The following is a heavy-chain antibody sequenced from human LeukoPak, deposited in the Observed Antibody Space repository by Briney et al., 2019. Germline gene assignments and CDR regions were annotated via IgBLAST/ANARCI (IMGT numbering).Heavy chain of an antibody. CDR1: GGTFSRYA. D-gene: IGHD2-15*01. CDR3: ARDGDCSGGSCYSFDY. J-gene: IGHJ4*02. Sequence: SVKVSCKASGGTFSRYAISWVRQAPGQGLEWMGGIIPIFGTANYAQKFQGRVTITADESTSTAYMELSSLRSEDTAVYYCARDGDCSGGSCYSFDYWGQGTLVTVSS. V-gene: IGHV1-69*13. CDR2: IIPIFGTA.